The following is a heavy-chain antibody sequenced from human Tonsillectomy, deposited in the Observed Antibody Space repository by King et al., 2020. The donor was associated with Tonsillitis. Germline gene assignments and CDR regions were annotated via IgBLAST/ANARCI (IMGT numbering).Heavy chain of an antibody. Sequence: VQLVESGGGVVQPGTSLRLSCAASGFTFSHYAMHWVRQTPGKGLEWVAITSYHETERYYADSVKGRFTISRDNSNNMLYLQMNNLRPEDTAIYSCAREMVGAIYFDHWGQGTLVTVSS. V-gene: IGHV3-30*04. CDR3: AREMVGAIYFDH. CDR2: TSYHETER. CDR1: GFTFSHYA. D-gene: IGHD1-26*01. J-gene: IGHJ4*02.